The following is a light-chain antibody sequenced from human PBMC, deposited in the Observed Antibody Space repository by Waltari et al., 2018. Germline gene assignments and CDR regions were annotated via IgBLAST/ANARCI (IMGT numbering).Light chain of an antibody. Sequence: QSALTQPAAVSGSPGQSVTIPCIGARSDIGRYDIVSWYQQHPGNAPKLVISDVSKRPSGVSDRFSGSKSGDTASLTISGLQFEDEADYYCCSYAGNYVWVFGGGTRLTVL. V-gene: IGLV2-23*02. J-gene: IGLJ3*02. CDR3: CSYAGNYVWV. CDR1: RSDIGRYDI. CDR2: DVS.